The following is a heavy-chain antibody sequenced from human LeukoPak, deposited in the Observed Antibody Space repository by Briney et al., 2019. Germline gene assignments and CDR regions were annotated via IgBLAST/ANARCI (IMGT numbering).Heavy chain of an antibody. J-gene: IGHJ4*02. CDR3: ARDSGPTAPFDY. V-gene: IGHV4-59*01. CDR1: GGSISSYY. Sequence: SGTLSLTCTVSGGSISSYYWSWIRQPPGKGLEWIGYIYYSGSTNYNPSLKSRVTISVDTSKNQFSLKLSSVTAADTAVYYCARDSGPTAPFDYWGQGTLVTVSS. D-gene: IGHD3-10*01. CDR2: IYYSGST.